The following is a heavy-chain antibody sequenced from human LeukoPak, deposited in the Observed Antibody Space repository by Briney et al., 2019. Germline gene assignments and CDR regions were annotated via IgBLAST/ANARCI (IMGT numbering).Heavy chain of an antibody. CDR1: GYTFTGYY. CDR3: ASGGGDILTGYYYYYYYMDV. J-gene: IGHJ6*03. Sequence: GASVKVSCKASGYTFTGYYMHWVRQAPGQGLEWMGWINPNSGGTNYAQKFQGRVTMTRDTSISTAYMELSRLRSDDTAVYYCASGGGDILTGYYYYYYYMDVWGKGTTVTISS. CDR2: INPNSGGT. D-gene: IGHD3-9*01. V-gene: IGHV1-2*02.